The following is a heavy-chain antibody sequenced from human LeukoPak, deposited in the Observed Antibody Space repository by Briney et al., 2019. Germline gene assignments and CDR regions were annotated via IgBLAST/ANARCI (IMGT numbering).Heavy chain of an antibody. CDR3: ARQGVGDVFDI. V-gene: IGHV5-51*01. Sequence: GASLKISSKGSGYSFTSYWIGRVRQLPGKGREWMGIIYPGDSDTRYSPSFQGQVTISADKSISTAYLQWSSLKASDTAMYYCARQGVGDVFDIWGQGTMVTVSS. J-gene: IGHJ3*02. CDR1: GYSFTSYW. CDR2: IYPGDSDT. D-gene: IGHD1-26*01.